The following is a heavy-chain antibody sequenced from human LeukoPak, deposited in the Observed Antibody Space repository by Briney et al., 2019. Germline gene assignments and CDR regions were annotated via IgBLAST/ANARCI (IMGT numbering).Heavy chain of an antibody. Sequence: GGSLRLSCAASGFTFDDYAMHWVRQAPGKGLEWVSGISWNSGRIGYADSVKGRFTISRDNSKNTLYLQMNSLRAEDTAVYYCAKAARYFDWLLHDAFDIWGQGTMVTVSS. D-gene: IGHD3-9*01. CDR2: ISWNSGRI. J-gene: IGHJ3*02. V-gene: IGHV3-9*01. CDR1: GFTFDDYA. CDR3: AKAARYFDWLLHDAFDI.